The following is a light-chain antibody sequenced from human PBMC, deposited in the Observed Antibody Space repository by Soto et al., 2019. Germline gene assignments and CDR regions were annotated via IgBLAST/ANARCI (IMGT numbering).Light chain of an antibody. Sequence: DIQMTQSPSTLSASVGDRVTITCRASQSISSWLAWYQQKPGTAPKLLIYKASTLQSGVPSRFSGSGSGTEFTLTISILQPDDSATYYCQQYNDNWTFGQGTKVEMK. V-gene: IGKV1-5*03. CDR1: QSISSW. CDR2: KAS. J-gene: IGKJ1*01. CDR3: QQYNDNWT.